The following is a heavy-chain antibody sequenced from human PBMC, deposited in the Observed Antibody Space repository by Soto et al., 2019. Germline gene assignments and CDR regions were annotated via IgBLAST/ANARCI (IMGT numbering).Heavy chain of an antibody. V-gene: IGHV3-23*01. CDR3: AKAYCGGDCPEPDTQSFHY. CDR2: ISGSGGST. Sequence: PWGSLRLSCAASGFTFSSYAMSWVRQAPGKGLEWVSAISGSGGSTYYADSVKGRFTISRDNSKNTLYLQMNSLRAEDTAVYYCAKAYCGGDCPEPDTQSFHYWGQGTLVTVSS. CDR1: GFTFSSYA. J-gene: IGHJ4*02. D-gene: IGHD2-21*01.